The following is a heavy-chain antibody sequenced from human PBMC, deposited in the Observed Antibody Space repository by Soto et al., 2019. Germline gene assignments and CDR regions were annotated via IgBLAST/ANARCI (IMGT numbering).Heavy chain of an antibody. J-gene: IGHJ4*02. Sequence: PGGSLRLSCAASGFTFSSYAMSWVRQAPGKGLEWVSAISGSGGSTYYADSVKGRFTISRDNSKNTLYLQMNSLRAEDTAVYYCAKDLRGAAAGTNYFDYWGQGTLVTVS. V-gene: IGHV3-23*01. D-gene: IGHD6-13*01. CDR3: AKDLRGAAAGTNYFDY. CDR2: ISGSGGST. CDR1: GFTFSSYA.